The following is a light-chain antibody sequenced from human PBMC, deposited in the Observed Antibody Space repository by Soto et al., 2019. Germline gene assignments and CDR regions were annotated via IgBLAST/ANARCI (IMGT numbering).Light chain of an antibody. CDR1: SSDVGGHNY. CDR3: SSYTTSSTSV. Sequence: QSALTQPASVSGSPGQSITISCTGTSSDVGGHNYVSWYRQHPGKAPKLMIYDVSNRPSGVSNRFSGSKSGNTASLTISGLQAEDEADYYCSSYTTSSTSVFGAGTKLTVL. J-gene: IGLJ1*01. CDR2: DVS. V-gene: IGLV2-14*03.